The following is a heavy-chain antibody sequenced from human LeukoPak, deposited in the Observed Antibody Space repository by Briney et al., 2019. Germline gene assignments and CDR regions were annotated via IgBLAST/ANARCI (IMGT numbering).Heavy chain of an antibody. CDR2: INAKGDI. V-gene: IGHV4-4*07. D-gene: IGHD3-3*01. CDR1: GGSISSYY. Sequence: SETLSLTCNVSGGSISSYYWAWVRQPAGSGLEWIGRINAKGDINYNPSLKSRVTMSVDTSKNQFSLKMTSLIAPDTAVYFCAREGLDLWSGYLQDWGRGTLVTVSS. J-gene: IGHJ4*02. CDR3: AREGLDLWSGYLQD.